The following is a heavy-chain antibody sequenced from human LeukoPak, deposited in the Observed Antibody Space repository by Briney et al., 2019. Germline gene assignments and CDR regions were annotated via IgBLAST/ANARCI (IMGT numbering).Heavy chain of an antibody. J-gene: IGHJ4*02. CDR2: ISYDGSNK. D-gene: IGHD5-24*01. CDR1: GFTFSSYA. CDR3: ARARRDGYNLDY. Sequence: GGSLRLSCAASGFTFSSYAMHWVRQAPGKGLEWVAVISYDGSNKYYADSVKGRFTISRDNSKNTLYLQMNSLRAEDTAVYYCARARRDGYNLDYWGQGTLVTVSS. V-gene: IGHV3-30*04.